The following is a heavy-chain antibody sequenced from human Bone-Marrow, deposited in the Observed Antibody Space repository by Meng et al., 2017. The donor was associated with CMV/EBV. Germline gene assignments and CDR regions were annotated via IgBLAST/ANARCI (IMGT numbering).Heavy chain of an antibody. D-gene: IGHD3-3*01. CDR1: GYTFTGYY. Sequence: ASVKVSCKASGYTFTGYYIHWVRQAPGQGLEWMGWMNPNSGNTDYAQKFQGRVTINRNTSISTAYMELSSLRSDETAVDYCARSHARFLDRLNYYDYYYGMDVWGQGTTVTVSS. V-gene: IGHV1-8*03. CDR2: MNPNSGNT. CDR3: ARSHARFLDRLNYYDYYYGMDV. J-gene: IGHJ6*02.